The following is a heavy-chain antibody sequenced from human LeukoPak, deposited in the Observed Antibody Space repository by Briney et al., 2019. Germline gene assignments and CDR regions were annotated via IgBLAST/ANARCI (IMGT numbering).Heavy chain of an antibody. CDR1: DDSIRTNSYC. V-gene: IGHV4-39*01. CDR2: LHFSGTP. Sequence: SETLTLACSVSDDSIRTNSYCWGWIRQRPGKGLEWVGSLHFSGTPYYSPSLSSRVTISRDTSNNQLSLNLKSVTASDTAVYFCTRGGDAHKLGNFWGPGILVTVSS. D-gene: IGHD2-21*01. J-gene: IGHJ4*02. CDR3: TRGGDAHKLGNF.